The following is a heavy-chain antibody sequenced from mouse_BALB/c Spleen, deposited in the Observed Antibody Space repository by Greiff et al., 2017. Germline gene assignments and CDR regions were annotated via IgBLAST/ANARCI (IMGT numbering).Heavy chain of an antibody. CDR2: ISSGGSYT. Sequence: EVKVVESGGDLVKPGGSLKLSCAASGFTFSSYGMSWVRQTPDKRLEWVATISSGGSYTYYPDSVKGRFTISRDNAKNTLYLQMSSLKSEDTAMYYCARRGTTVVADYWGQGTTLTVSS. CDR1: GFTFSSYG. CDR3: ARRGTTVVADY. J-gene: IGHJ2*01. D-gene: IGHD1-1*01. V-gene: IGHV5-6*02.